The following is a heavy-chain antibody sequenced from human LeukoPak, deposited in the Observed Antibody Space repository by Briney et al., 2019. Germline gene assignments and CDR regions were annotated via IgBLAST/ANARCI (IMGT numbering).Heavy chain of an antibody. Sequence: ASVKVSCKASGGTFSSYAISWVRQAPGQGLEWMGGIIPIFGTANYAQKFQGGVTITADKSTSTAYMELSSLRSEDTAVYYCARGRGIAAAPFDYWGQGTLVTVSS. V-gene: IGHV1-69*06. J-gene: IGHJ4*02. CDR2: IIPIFGTA. CDR3: ARGRGIAAAPFDY. D-gene: IGHD6-13*01. CDR1: GGTFSSYA.